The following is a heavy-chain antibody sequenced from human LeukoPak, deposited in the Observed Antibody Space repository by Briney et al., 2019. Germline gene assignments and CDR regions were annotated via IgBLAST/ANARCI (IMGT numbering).Heavy chain of an antibody. CDR1: GGSISSSNW. CDR3: AREVDYGDYDRYYYYMDV. J-gene: IGHJ6*03. CDR2: IYHSGST. Sequence: RPSETLSLTCAVSGGSISSSNWWSWVRQPPGKGLEWIGEIYHSGSTNYNPSLKSRVTISVDKSKNQFSLKLSSVTAADTAVYYCAREVDYGDYDRYYYYMDVWGKGTTVTISS. V-gene: IGHV4-4*02. D-gene: IGHD4-17*01.